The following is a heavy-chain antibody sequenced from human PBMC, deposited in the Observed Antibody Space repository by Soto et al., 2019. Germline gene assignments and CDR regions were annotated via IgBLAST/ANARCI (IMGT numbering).Heavy chain of an antibody. J-gene: IGHJ4*02. CDR3: ARIEATIWFGEFSIGY. V-gene: IGHV4-30-4*02. D-gene: IGHD3-10*01. Sequence: SETLSLTSTVSGGSISSGDYYWSWIRQPPGKGLEWIGFIYYRGSTYDNPSLKSRVTISVDTSKNQFSLKLSSVTAADTAVYYCARIEATIWFGEFSIGYWGQGTLVTVSS. CDR2: IYYRGST. CDR1: GGSISSGDYY.